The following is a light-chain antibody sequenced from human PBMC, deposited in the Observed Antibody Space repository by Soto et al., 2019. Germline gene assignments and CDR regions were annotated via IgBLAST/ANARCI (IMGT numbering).Light chain of an antibody. CDR1: SSDVGSYNR. CDR2: EVS. Sequence: QSVLTQPPSVSGSPGQSVTISCTGTSSDVGSYNRVSWYQQPPGTAPKLMIYEVSNRPSGVPDRFSGSESGNTAFLTISGLQAGDEADYYCLSYTSSNSYVFGTGTKVTVL. V-gene: IGLV2-18*02. J-gene: IGLJ1*01. CDR3: LSYTSSNSYV.